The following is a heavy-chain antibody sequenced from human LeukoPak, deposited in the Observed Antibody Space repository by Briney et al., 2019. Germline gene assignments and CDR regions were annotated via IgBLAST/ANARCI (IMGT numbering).Heavy chain of an antibody. Sequence: ASVKVSCKASGYTFTSFAMHWVRQAPGQRLERMGWINAGNGNTKYSQKFQGRVTITRDTSASTAYMELSSLRSEDTAVYYCARGHMYYYDSSGYFPSFFDYWGQGTLVTVSS. CDR2: INAGNGNT. D-gene: IGHD3-22*01. CDR1: GYTFTSFA. V-gene: IGHV1-3*01. CDR3: ARGHMYYYDSSGYFPSFFDY. J-gene: IGHJ4*02.